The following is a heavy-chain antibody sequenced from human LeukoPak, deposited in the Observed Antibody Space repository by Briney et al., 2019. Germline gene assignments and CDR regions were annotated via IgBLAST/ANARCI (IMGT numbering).Heavy chain of an antibody. CDR1: GGSISGYY. CDR3: AREYSSFEY. J-gene: IGHJ4*02. CDR2: INYSGST. Sequence: SETLSLTCTVSGGSISGYYWHWIRQPPGMGLEWIGYINYSGSTDYKPSLKSRVTISVDTPNNQFSLNLRSVTAADTAVYYCAREYSSFEYWGQGILVTVSS. D-gene: IGHD3-22*01. V-gene: IGHV4-59*01.